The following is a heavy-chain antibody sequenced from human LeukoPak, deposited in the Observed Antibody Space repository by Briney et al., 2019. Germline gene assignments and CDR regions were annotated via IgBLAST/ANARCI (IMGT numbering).Heavy chain of an antibody. V-gene: IGHV3-23*01. J-gene: IGHJ4*02. Sequence: GGSLRLSCAASGFTFSSYAMSWVRQAPGKGLEWVSAISGSGGSTYYADSVKGRFTISRDNSKNMLYLHMNSLRGDDTALYYCAKDGSSTWTPTYIDYWGQETPVTVSS. CDR2: ISGSGGST. CDR1: GFTFSSYA. CDR3: AKDGSSTWTPTYIDY. D-gene: IGHD6-13*01.